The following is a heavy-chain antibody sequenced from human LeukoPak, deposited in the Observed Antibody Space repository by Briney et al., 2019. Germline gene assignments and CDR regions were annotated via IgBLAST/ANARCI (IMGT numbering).Heavy chain of an antibody. CDR3: ARSITMVRGVIDWFDP. Sequence: ASVKVSCKDSGYTFTSYDINWVRQATGQGLEWMGWMNPNSGNTGYAQKFQGRVTMTRNTSISTAYMELSSLRSEDTAVYYCARSITMVRGVIDWFDPWGQGTLVTVSS. J-gene: IGHJ5*02. V-gene: IGHV1-8*01. CDR1: GYTFTSYD. CDR2: MNPNSGNT. D-gene: IGHD3-10*01.